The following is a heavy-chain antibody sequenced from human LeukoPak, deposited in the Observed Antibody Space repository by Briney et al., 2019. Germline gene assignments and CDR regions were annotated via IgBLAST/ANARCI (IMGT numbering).Heavy chain of an antibody. CDR3: ARSGIAAAGVFDY. J-gene: IGHJ4*02. CDR1: GYTFTGYY. Sequence: GASVKVSCKASGYTFTGYYMHWVRQAPGQGLEWMGWINPNSGGTNYAQKFQGRVTMTRDTFISTAYMELSRLRSDDTAVYYCARSGIAAAGVFDYWGQGTLVTVSS. D-gene: IGHD6-13*01. V-gene: IGHV1-2*02. CDR2: INPNSGGT.